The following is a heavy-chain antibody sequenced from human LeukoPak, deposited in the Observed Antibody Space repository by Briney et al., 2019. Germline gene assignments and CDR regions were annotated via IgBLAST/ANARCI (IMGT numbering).Heavy chain of an antibody. Sequence: GRSLRLSCAASGFTFDDYAMHWVRQAPGKGLEWVSGISWNSGSIGYADSVKGRFTISRDNAKNSLYLQMNSLRAEDTAVYYCAKGGPLGHFDYWGQGTLVTVSS. V-gene: IGHV3-9*01. CDR3: AKGGPLGHFDY. D-gene: IGHD7-27*01. CDR2: ISWNSGSI. J-gene: IGHJ4*02. CDR1: GFTFDDYA.